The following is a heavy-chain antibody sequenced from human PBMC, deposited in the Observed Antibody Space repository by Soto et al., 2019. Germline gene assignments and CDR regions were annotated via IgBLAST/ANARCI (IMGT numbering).Heavy chain of an antibody. J-gene: IGHJ3*02. D-gene: IGHD1-26*01. CDR2: IYYSGST. CDR3: ARQGSGSYNAFDI. CDR1: GGSISSSSYY. V-gene: IGHV4-39*01. Sequence: QLQLQESGPGLVKPSETLSLTCTVSGGSISSSSYYWCWIRQPPVKGLEWIGTIYYSGSTYYNPSLKRRVTISVDTSKNQFARKLSSVTAADTAVYYCARQGSGSYNAFDIWGQGTVVTVSS.